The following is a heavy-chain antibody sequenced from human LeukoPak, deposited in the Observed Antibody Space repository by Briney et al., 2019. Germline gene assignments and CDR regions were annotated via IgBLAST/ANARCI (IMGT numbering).Heavy chain of an antibody. CDR3: AKDGAGRVRGVPYYFDY. CDR2: ISGSGGST. Sequence: GGSLRLSCAASGFTFSSYAMSGVRQAPGKGLEWVSAISGSGGSTYYADSVKGRFTISRDSSKNTLYLQMNSLRAEDTAVYYCAKDGAGRVRGVPYYFDYWGQGTLVTVSS. D-gene: IGHD3-10*01. J-gene: IGHJ4*02. V-gene: IGHV3-23*01. CDR1: GFTFSSYA.